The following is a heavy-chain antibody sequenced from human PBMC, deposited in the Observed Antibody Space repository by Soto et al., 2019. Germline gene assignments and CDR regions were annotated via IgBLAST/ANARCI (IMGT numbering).Heavy chain of an antibody. J-gene: IGHJ6*02. CDR2: TYYRSKWYN. CDR1: GDSVSSNSAA. CDR3: ARRGGGYCSGWYGGYYYYGMDV. D-gene: IGHD6-19*01. V-gene: IGHV6-1*01. Sequence: SQTLSLPCAISGDSVSSNSAAWNWIRQSPSRGLEWLGRTYYRSKWYNDYAVSVKSRITINPDTSKNQFSLQLNPVTPEDTAVYYCARRGGGYCSGWYGGYYYYGMDVWGQGTAVTVSS.